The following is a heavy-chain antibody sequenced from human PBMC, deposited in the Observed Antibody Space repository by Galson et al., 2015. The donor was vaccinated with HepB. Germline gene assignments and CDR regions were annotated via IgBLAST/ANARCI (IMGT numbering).Heavy chain of an antibody. V-gene: IGHV3-48*03. CDR2: ISSGAGTT. CDR1: GFSFSSYE. D-gene: IGHD2-21*01. CDR3: VRDGIYCGGGSCHPY. J-gene: IGHJ4*02. Sequence: SLRLSCAASGFSFSSYEMHWVRQAPGEGLEWVSYISSGAGTTFHADSVKGRFTISRDDAKSSLYLQMNSLRAEDTAVYYCVRDGIYCGGGSCHPYWGQGTLVTVSS.